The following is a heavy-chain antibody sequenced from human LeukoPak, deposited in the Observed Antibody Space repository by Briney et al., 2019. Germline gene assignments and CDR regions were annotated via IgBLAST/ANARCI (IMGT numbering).Heavy chain of an antibody. V-gene: IGHV4-59*01. Sequence: SETLSLTCTVSGGSISDYYWSWIRLTPGQGLEWIGYIYYSGSANYYPSLRSRVTISVDTSTNQFSLKLTSVTAADTAVYYCARGGGGTGARKDFDDWGQGTLVTVSS. CDR3: ARGGGGTGARKDFDD. CDR2: IYYSGSA. CDR1: GGSISDYY. J-gene: IGHJ4*02. D-gene: IGHD3/OR15-3a*01.